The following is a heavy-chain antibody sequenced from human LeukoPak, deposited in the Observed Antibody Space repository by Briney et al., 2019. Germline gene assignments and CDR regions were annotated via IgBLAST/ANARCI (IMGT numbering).Heavy chain of an antibody. J-gene: IGHJ6*02. CDR3: ARSLVAAAGWVDV. CDR1: GYTFTSYY. V-gene: IGHV1-46*01. Sequence: GASVKVSCKASGYTFTSYYMHWVRQAPGQGLEWMGIINPSGGSTSYAQKFQGRVTMTRNTSISTAYMELSSLRSEDTAVYYCARSLVAAAGWVDVWGQGTTVTVSS. CDR2: INPSGGST. D-gene: IGHD6-13*01.